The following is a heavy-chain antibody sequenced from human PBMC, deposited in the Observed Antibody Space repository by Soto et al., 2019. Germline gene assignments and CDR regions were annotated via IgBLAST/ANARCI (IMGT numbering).Heavy chain of an antibody. V-gene: IGHV3-64*01. Sequence: EVQLVESGGGLVQPGGSLRLSCAASGLTFSSYAMHWVRQAPGKGLEYVSAISSNGGSTYYANSVKGSFTISRDNSKNTLYLQMGSLRAEDMAVYYCARFSGYYSDYWGQGTLVTVSS. CDR2: ISSNGGST. D-gene: IGHD3-22*01. CDR1: GLTFSSYA. J-gene: IGHJ4*02. CDR3: ARFSGYYSDY.